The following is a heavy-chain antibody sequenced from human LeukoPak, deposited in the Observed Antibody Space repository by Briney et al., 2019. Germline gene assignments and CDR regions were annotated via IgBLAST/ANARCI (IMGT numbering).Heavy chain of an antibody. D-gene: IGHD3-3*01. CDR1: GGSISSGSYY. Sequence: SQTLSLTCTVSGGSISSGSYYWSWIRQPAGKGLEWIGRIYTSGSTNYNPSLKSRVTISVDTSKNQFSLKLSSVTAADTAVYYCARSTYYDFWSGYFDYWGQGTQVTVSS. CDR3: ARSTYYDFWSGYFDY. V-gene: IGHV4-61*02. J-gene: IGHJ4*02. CDR2: IYTSGST.